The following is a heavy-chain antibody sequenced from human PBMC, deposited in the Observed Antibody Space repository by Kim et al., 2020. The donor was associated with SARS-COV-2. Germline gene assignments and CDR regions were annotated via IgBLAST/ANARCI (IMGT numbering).Heavy chain of an antibody. CDR1: GYTLTELS. CDR2: FDPEDGET. V-gene: IGHV1-24*01. CDR3: ATGGFYCSGGSCYSYFDY. D-gene: IGHD2-15*01. J-gene: IGHJ4*02. Sequence: ASVKVSCKVSGYTLTELSMHWVRQAPGKGFEWMGGFDPEDGETIYAQKFQGRVTMTEDTSTDTAYMELSSLRSEDTAVYYCATGGFYCSGGSCYSYFDYWGQGTLVTVSS.